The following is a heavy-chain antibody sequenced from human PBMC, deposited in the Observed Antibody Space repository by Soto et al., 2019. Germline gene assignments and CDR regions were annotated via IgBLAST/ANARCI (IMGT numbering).Heavy chain of an antibody. CDR2: ISHDGGIK. J-gene: IGHJ6*02. CDR3: AGENDALDV. V-gene: IGHV3-30-3*01. D-gene: IGHD1-1*01. CDR1: GFPFTSYA. Sequence: QVQLVESGGGVVQPGRSLTLSCAASGFPFTSYAIHWVRQAPGKGLEWVAVISHDGGIKHYADSVKGRFTISRDNSKNTLYLQMNSLRDEDTAVYHCAGENDALDVWGQGTTVTVAS.